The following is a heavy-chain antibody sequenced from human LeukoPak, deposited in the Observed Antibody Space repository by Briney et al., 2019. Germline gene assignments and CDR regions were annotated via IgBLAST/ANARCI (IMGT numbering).Heavy chain of an antibody. D-gene: IGHD3-22*01. J-gene: IGHJ3*02. CDR3: ARCRSYDTSGYCDAVDI. Sequence: SETLSLTCTVSGGSISSYYWSWIRQPPGKGLEWIGYMYNSGSTNYNPSLKSRVTISVEKSKNQFSLYLNSVTAADTAVYYCARCRSYDTSGYCDAVDIWGQGTMVTVSS. V-gene: IGHV4-59*01. CDR2: MYNSGST. CDR1: GGSISSYY.